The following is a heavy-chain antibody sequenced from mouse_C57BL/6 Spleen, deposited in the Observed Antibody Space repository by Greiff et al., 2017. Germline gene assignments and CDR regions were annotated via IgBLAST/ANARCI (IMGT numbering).Heavy chain of an antibody. CDR3: ARPLYYGSRAWFAY. CDR1: GYSITSGYY. V-gene: IGHV3-6*01. J-gene: IGHJ3*01. D-gene: IGHD1-1*01. Sequence: EVQLQESGPGLVKPSQSLSLTCSVTGYSITSGYYWNWIRQFPGNKLEWMGYISYDGSNNYNPSLKNRISITRDTSKNQFFLMLNSVTTEDTATYYCARPLYYGSRAWFAYWGQGTLVTVSA. CDR2: ISYDGSN.